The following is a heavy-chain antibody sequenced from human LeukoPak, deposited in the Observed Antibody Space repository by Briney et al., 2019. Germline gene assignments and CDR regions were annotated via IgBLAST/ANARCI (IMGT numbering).Heavy chain of an antibody. CDR3: ARGYYYDSSGIDS. Sequence: GGSLRLSCAASGFTFDDYAMHWVRQAPGKGLEWVSGISWNSGSIGYADSVKGRFTIYRDNAKNSLYLQMNSLRAEATALYYCARGYYYDSSGIDSWGQGTPVTVSS. J-gene: IGHJ4*02. D-gene: IGHD3-22*01. CDR2: ISWNSGSI. CDR1: GFTFDDYA. V-gene: IGHV3-9*01.